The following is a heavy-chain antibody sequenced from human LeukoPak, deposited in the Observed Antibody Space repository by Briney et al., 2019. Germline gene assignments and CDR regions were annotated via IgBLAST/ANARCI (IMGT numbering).Heavy chain of an antibody. CDR1: GFTFSSYW. CDR2: IKQDGSEK. Sequence: GGSLRLSCAASGFTFSSYWMSWVRQAPGKGLEWVANIKQDGSEKYYVDSVKGRFTISRDNAKNSLYLQMNSLRAEDTAVYYCAREQYYYDSSGYYLLFDYWGQGTLVTVSS. V-gene: IGHV3-7*04. D-gene: IGHD3-22*01. CDR3: AREQYYYDSSGYYLLFDY. J-gene: IGHJ4*02.